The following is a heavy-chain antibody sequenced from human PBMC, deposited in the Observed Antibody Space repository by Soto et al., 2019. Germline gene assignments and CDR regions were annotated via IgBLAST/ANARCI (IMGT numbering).Heavy chain of an antibody. J-gene: IGHJ4*02. CDR3: ARDPSLGYYDSSGYSV. Sequence: GGSLRLSCAASGFTFSSYWMHWVRQAPGKGLVWVSRINSDGSSTSYADSVKGRFTISRDNAKNTLYLQMNSLRAEDTAVYYCARDPSLGYYDSSGYSVWGQGTLVTVSS. D-gene: IGHD3-22*01. CDR1: GFTFSSYW. V-gene: IGHV3-74*01. CDR2: INSDGSST.